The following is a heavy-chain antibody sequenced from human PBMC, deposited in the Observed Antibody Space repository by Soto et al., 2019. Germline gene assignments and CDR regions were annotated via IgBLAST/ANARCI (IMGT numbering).Heavy chain of an antibody. D-gene: IGHD2-15*01. Sequence: EVQLVESGGGLVQPWGSLRLSCAASGFTFRNYWMHWVRRLPGKGLVWVSRIDPDGSATNYADSVKGRFTVSRDNARNMQYLQMNSLRAEDTAVYYCARDGGGSWGQGILVTVSS. CDR1: GFTFRNYW. CDR2: IDPDGSAT. CDR3: ARDGGGS. J-gene: IGHJ5*02. V-gene: IGHV3-74*01.